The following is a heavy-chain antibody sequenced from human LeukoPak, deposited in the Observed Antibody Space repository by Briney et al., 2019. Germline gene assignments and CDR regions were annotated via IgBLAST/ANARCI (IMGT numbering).Heavy chain of an antibody. V-gene: IGHV3-74*01. J-gene: IGHJ4*02. Sequence: GGSLRLSCAASGFTFGRNWMHWVRQAPGKGLVWVSRINSDGSSTSYADSVKGRFTISRENAKNTLYLQMNSLRAEDTAVYYCARDEGVSFDYWGQGILVTVSS. CDR2: INSDGSST. CDR3: ARDEGVSFDY. CDR1: GFTFGRNW.